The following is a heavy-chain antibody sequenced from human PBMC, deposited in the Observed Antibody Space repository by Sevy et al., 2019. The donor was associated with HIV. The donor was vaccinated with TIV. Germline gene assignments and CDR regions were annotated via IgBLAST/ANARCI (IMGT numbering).Heavy chain of an antibody. CDR2: MNPNSGNT. V-gene: IGHV1-8*01. J-gene: IGHJ5*02. D-gene: IGHD3-10*01. CDR3: ARGRAYYGSGSYSP. CDR1: GYTFTSYD. Sequence: ASVKVSCKASGYTFTSYDINWVRQATGQGLEWMGWMNPNSGNTGYAQKFQGRVTMTRNTSISTAYMELSSLRSEDTAVYYWARGRAYYGSGSYSPWGQGTLVTVSS.